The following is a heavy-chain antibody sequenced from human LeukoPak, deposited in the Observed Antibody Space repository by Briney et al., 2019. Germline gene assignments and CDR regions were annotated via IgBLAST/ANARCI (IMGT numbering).Heavy chain of an antibody. D-gene: IGHD3-22*01. V-gene: IGHV3-20*04. J-gene: IGHJ4*02. CDR1: GFTFDDYG. Sequence: PGGSLRLSCAASGFTFDDYGMSWVRQAPGKGLEWVSGIKWNGGSTGYADSVKGRFTISRDNAKNSLYLQMNSLRAEDPALYYCAGGPYYYYDSSGYNPYYFDYWRQGTLVTVSS. CDR2: IKWNGGST. CDR3: AGGPYYYYDSSGYNPYYFDY.